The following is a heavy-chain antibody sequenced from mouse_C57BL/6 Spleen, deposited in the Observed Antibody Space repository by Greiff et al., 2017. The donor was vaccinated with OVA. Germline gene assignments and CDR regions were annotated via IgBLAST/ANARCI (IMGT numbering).Heavy chain of an antibody. V-gene: IGHV7-3*01. Sequence: EVKVVESGGGLVQPGGSLSLSCAASGFTFTDYYMSWVRQPPGKALEWLGFIRNKANGYTTEYSASVKGRFTISRDNSQSILYLQMNALRAEDSATYYCARGDYDGYYWFAYWGQGTLVTVSA. CDR3: ARGDYDGYYWFAY. D-gene: IGHD2-3*01. CDR2: IRNKANGYTT. CDR1: GFTFTDYY. J-gene: IGHJ3*01.